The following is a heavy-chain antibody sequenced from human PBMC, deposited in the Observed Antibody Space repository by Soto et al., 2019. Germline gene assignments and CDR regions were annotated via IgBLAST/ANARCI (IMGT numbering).Heavy chain of an antibody. V-gene: IGHV3-23*01. CDR2: FSGPGGGP. Sequence: GGSLRLSCAASGFTFSTDAMSWVRQAPGKGLEWVSSFSGPGGGPYYADSVKGRFTISRDDSKNTLYLQMNSLRAEDTAVYYCAREQYSMVRGVIPYWGQGTRVTVSS. J-gene: IGHJ4*02. CDR3: AREQYSMVRGVIPY. D-gene: IGHD3-10*01. CDR1: GFTFSTDA.